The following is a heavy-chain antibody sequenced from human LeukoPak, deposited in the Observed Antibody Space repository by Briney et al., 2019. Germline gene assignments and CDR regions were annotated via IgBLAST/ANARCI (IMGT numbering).Heavy chain of an antibody. CDR3: ATHSGSQNPVYHGMDV. CDR1: GGSKSSYY. CDR2: IYYSGTT. J-gene: IGHJ6*04. Sequence: PSETLSLTCTVSGGSKSSYYWSWMRQFPGKGLEWIGYIYYSGTTNYNPSLRRRVTISVDTPKTQFSLKLSSVTAADTAVYYCATHSGSQNPVYHGMDVWGERTTVTVSS. D-gene: IGHD3-10*01. V-gene: IGHV4-59*01.